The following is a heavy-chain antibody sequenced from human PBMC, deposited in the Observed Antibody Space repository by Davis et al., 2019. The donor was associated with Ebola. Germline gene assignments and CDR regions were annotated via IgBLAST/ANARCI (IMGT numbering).Heavy chain of an antibody. D-gene: IGHD1-7*01. CDR3: ASPLELPIFVIDY. CDR2: ISYDGSNK. J-gene: IGHJ4*02. V-gene: IGHV3-30-3*01. CDR1: GFTFSSYA. Sequence: GESLKISCAASGFTFSSYAMHWVRQAPGKGLEWVAVISYDGSNKYYADSVKGRFTISRDNSKNTLYLQMNSLRAEDTAVYYCASPLELPIFVIDYWGQGTLVTVSS.